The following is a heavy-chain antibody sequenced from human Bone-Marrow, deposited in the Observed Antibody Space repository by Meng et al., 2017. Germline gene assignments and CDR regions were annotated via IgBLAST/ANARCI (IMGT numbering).Heavy chain of an antibody. CDR3: VRDSGDGYNALDY. J-gene: IGHJ4*02. CDR2: ISHDGSNK. D-gene: IGHD5-24*01. V-gene: IGHV3-30*03. Sequence: GESLKISCAASGFSFSSYGMHWVRQAPGKGLESLAVISHDGSNKYYADSAKGRFTISRDNSKNTLYLEMNSLRAEDTAVYHCVRDSGDGYNALDYWGQGTLVTVSS. CDR1: GFSFSSYG.